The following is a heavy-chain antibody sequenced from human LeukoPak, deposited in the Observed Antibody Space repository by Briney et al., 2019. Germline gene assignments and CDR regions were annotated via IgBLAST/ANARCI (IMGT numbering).Heavy chain of an antibody. CDR1: GFTFSSYA. CDR2: ISGSGGTT. CDR3: ARELDTTNYDFWSGYYYYGMDV. Sequence: QPGGSLRLSCAASGFTFSSYAMNWVRQAPGKGLEWVSAISGSGGTTYYADSVKGRFTISRDNAKNSLYLQMNSLRAEDTAVYYCARELDTTNYDFWSGYYYYGMDVWGQGTTVTVSS. V-gene: IGHV3-23*01. J-gene: IGHJ6*02. D-gene: IGHD3-3*01.